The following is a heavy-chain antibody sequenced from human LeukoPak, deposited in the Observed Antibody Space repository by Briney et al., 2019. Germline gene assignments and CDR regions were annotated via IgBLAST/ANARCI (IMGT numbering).Heavy chain of an antibody. Sequence: GGSLRLSCVASGFPFSSYWMTWVRQAPGKGLEWVANIKQDGSKKSYVDSVKGRFTISRDNAKNSLYLQMNSLRAQDTAIYYCTRVGYIDEGIDYWGQGTLVTVSS. CDR2: IKQDGSKK. J-gene: IGHJ4*02. V-gene: IGHV3-7*04. CDR1: GFPFSSYW. CDR3: TRVGYIDEGIDY. D-gene: IGHD5-24*01.